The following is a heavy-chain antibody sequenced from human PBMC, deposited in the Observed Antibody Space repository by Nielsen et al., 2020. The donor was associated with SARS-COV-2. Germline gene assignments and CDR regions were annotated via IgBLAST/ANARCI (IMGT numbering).Heavy chain of an antibody. CDR1: GFTFSSYE. J-gene: IGHJ4*02. D-gene: IGHD4/OR15-4a*01. CDR3: ARVGSYGDPEYLDY. V-gene: IGHV3-48*03. CDR2: ISSSGSTI. Sequence: GESLKISCAASGFTFSSYEMNWVRQAPGKGLEWVSYISSSGSTIYYADSVKGRFTISRDNAKNSLYLQMNSLRVEDTAVYYCARVGSYGDPEYLDYWGQGALVTVSS.